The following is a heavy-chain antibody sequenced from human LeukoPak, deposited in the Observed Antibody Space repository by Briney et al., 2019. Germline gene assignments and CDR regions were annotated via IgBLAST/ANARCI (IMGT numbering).Heavy chain of an antibody. Sequence: SETLSLTCTVSGGSISSSSYYWGWIRQPPGKGLEWIGSIYYSGSTYYNPSLKSRVTISVDTSKNQLSLKLSSVTAADTAVYYCARGSVATIRAWGYFDYWGQGTLVTVSS. CDR2: IYYSGST. J-gene: IGHJ4*02. CDR1: GGSISSSSYY. V-gene: IGHV4-39*07. D-gene: IGHD5-24*01. CDR3: ARGSVATIRAWGYFDY.